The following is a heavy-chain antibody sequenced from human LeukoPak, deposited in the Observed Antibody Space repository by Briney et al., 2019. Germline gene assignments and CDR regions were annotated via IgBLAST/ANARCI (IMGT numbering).Heavy chain of an antibody. V-gene: IGHV4-39*07. J-gene: IGHJ5*02. CDR3: ASHPNRGIAAAGRWFDP. CDR2: IYYSGST. D-gene: IGHD6-13*01. Sequence: PSETLSLTCTVSGGSISSSSYYWGWIRQPPGKGLEWIGSIYYSGSTYYNPSLKSRVTISVDTSKNQFSLKLSSVTAADTAVYYCASHPNRGIAAAGRWFDPWGQGTLVTVSS. CDR1: GGSISSSSYY.